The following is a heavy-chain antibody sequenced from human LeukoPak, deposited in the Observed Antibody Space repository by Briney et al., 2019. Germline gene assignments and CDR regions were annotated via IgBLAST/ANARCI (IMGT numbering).Heavy chain of an antibody. CDR3: ARGAGPSAGYSSSWYY. D-gene: IGHD6-13*01. CDR1: GGSFSGYY. J-gene: IGHJ4*02. CDR2: INHSGST. Sequence: SETLSLTCAVYGGSFSGYYWSWIRQPPGKGLEWIGEINHSGSTNYNPSLKSRVTISVDTSKNQFSLKLSSVTAADTAVYYRARGAGPSAGYSSSWYYWGQGTLVTVSS. V-gene: IGHV4-34*01.